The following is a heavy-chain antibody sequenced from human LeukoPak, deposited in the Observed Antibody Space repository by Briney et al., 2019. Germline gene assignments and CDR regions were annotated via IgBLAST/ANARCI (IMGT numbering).Heavy chain of an antibody. CDR2: ISGSGGST. V-gene: IGHV3-23*01. Sequence: GGSLRLSCAASGFTFSSYAMSWVRQAPGKGLEWVSAISGSGGSTYYADSVKGRFTISRDNSKNTLYLQMNSLRAEDTAVYYCAKISGYIALLDWYFDLWGRGTLVTVSS. J-gene: IGHJ2*01. CDR1: GFTFSSYA. CDR3: AKISGYIALLDWYFDL. D-gene: IGHD5-12*01.